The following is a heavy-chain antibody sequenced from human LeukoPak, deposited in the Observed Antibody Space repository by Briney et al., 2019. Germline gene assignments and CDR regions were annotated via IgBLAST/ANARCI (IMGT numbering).Heavy chain of an antibody. CDR3: AIGYSSSWYYMDV. V-gene: IGHV4-4*07. CDR2: IYTSGST. D-gene: IGHD6-13*01. J-gene: IGHJ6*03. CDR1: GGSISSYY. Sequence: SETLSLTCTVSGGSISSYYWSWIRQPAGKGLEWIGRIYTSGSTNYNPSLKSRVTMSVDTSKNQFSLKLGSVTAADTAVYYCAIGYSSSWYYMDVWGKGTTVTVSS.